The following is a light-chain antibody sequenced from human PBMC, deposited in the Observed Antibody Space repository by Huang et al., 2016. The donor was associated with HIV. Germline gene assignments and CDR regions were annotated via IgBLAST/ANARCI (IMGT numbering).Light chain of an antibody. CDR2: ATS. J-gene: IGKJ1*01. CDR1: QGIGNS. Sequence: DIQMTQSPSSLSASVGDRVTITCRVSQGIGNSLAWYQQKPEKAPRLLLYATSTVESGVPSRFSGSGSGTHYTLTINTLQPEDIASYYCQQYHSLPWTFGQGTKVEIK. V-gene: IGKV1-NL1*01. CDR3: QQYHSLPWT.